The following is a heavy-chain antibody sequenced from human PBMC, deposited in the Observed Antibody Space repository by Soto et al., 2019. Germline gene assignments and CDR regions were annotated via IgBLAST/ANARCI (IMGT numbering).Heavy chain of an antibody. V-gene: IGHV1-3*01. CDR1: GYTFTSYA. J-gene: IGHJ5*02. CDR2: INAGNGNT. CDR3: ARDESLRGFDP. D-gene: IGHD3-16*01. Sequence: QVQLVQSGAEVKKPGASVKVSCKASGYTFTSYAMHWVRKAPGQRREWMGWINAGNGNTKYSQKFQGRVTITRDTSASTAYMELSSLRSEDTAVYYCARDESLRGFDPWGQGTLVTVSS.